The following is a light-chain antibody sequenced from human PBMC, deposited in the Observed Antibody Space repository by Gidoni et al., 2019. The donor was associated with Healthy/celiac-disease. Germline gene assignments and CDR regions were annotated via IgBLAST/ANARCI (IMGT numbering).Light chain of an antibody. CDR3: QQYYSTPLT. CDR1: QSVLYSSNNKNY. CDR2: WAS. Sequence: DIVMTQSPDSLAVSLGERATINCKFSQSVLYSSNNKNYLAWYQQKPGQPPKLLIYWASTRESGVPDRFSGSGSGTDFTLTISSLQAEDGAGYYCQQYYSTPLTFGGGTKVEIK. J-gene: IGKJ4*01. V-gene: IGKV4-1*01.